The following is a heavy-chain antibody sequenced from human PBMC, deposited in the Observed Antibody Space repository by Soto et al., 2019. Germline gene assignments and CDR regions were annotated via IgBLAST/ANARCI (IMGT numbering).Heavy chain of an antibody. CDR2: IWYDGSNK. V-gene: IGHV3-33*01. CDR3: ARAEGYCSGGSCSVGYYYYGMDV. D-gene: IGHD2-15*01. J-gene: IGHJ6*02. CDR1: GFTFSSYG. Sequence: PVGSLRLSCAASGFTFSSYGMHWVRQAPGKGLEWVAVIWYDGSNKYYADSVKGRFTISRDNSKNTLYLQMNSLRAEDTAVYYCARAEGYCSGGSCSVGYYYYGMDVWGQGTTVTVSS.